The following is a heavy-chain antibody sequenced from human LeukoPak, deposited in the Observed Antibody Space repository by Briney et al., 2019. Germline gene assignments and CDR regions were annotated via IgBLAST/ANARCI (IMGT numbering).Heavy chain of an antibody. CDR3: ARPIYDTRNAMDV. J-gene: IGHJ6*02. V-gene: IGHV3-74*01. Sequence: GGPLRLSCAASGFTFSDYWMHWVRQAPGKGLEWVARTNGDGSSTDYADSVKGRFTISRDNAKNTLYLQMNSLRAEDTAVYYCARPIYDTRNAMDVWGQGTTVTV. CDR2: TNGDGSST. D-gene: IGHD3-22*01. CDR1: GFTFSDYW.